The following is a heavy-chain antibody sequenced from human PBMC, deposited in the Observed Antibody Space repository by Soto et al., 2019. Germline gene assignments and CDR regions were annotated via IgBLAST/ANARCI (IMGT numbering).Heavy chain of an antibody. CDR1: GGTFSSYA. CDR3: ARDSGGTTVAFGMDV. Sequence: QVQLVQSGAEVKKPGSSVKVSCKASGGTFSSYAISWVRQAPGQGLEWMGGIIPIFGTANYAQKFQGRVTITADESTSTAYIELSSLRSQDTAMYYCARDSGGTTVAFGMDVWGQGTTVTVSS. D-gene: IGHD4-17*01. CDR2: IIPIFGTA. V-gene: IGHV1-69*01. J-gene: IGHJ6*02.